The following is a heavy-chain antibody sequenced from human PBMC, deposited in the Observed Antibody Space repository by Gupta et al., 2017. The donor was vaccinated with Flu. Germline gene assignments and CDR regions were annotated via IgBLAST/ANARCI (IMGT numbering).Heavy chain of an antibody. V-gene: IGHV1-18*01. Sequence: FKSFGISWLRQAPGQGFEGMGWISGYEEKTNEAQKLDGRVNMSTDASTNTAHLELRSLRSDDTAVYYCSRYGGGWSGYPDFWGQGTLVNVSS. CDR2: ISGYEEKT. D-gene: IGHD3-3*01. CDR3: SRYGGGWSGYPDF. J-gene: IGHJ4*02. CDR1: FKSFG.